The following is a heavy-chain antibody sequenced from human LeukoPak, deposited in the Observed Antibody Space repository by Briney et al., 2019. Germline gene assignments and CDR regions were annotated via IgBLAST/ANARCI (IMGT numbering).Heavy chain of an antibody. V-gene: IGHV4-34*01. Sequence: SETLSLTCAVYGGSFSGYYWSWIRPPPGRGLEWIGEINHSGSTNYNTSLKSRVTISVDTSKNQFSLKLSSVTAADTAVYYCARDNEYYYGSGSYFDYWGQGTLVTVSS. D-gene: IGHD3-10*01. J-gene: IGHJ4*02. CDR2: INHSGST. CDR3: ARDNEYYYGSGSYFDY. CDR1: GGSFSGYY.